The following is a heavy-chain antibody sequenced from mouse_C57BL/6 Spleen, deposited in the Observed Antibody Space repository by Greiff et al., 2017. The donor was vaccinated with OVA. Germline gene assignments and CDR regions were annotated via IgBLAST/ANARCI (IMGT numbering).Heavy chain of an antibody. Sequence: QVQLQQSGAELARPGASVKLSCKASGYTFTSYGISWVKQRTGQGLEWIGEIYPRSGNTYYNEKFKGKATLTADKSSSTAYMELRSLTSEDSAVYFCATGLITTVVATNYFDYWGQGTTLTVSS. CDR3: ATGLITTVVATNYFDY. CDR1: GYTFTSYG. CDR2: IYPRSGNT. J-gene: IGHJ2*01. V-gene: IGHV1-81*01. D-gene: IGHD1-1*01.